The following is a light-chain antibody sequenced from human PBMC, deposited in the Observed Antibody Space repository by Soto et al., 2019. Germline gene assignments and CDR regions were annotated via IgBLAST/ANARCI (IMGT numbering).Light chain of an antibody. V-gene: IGKV1-33*01. J-gene: IGKJ5*01. CDR3: QQYANLPLC. Sequence: RMTQYPSKLSASVGHRVTITFQATQDIRKYLNWYQQKPGKAPKLLIYDASSLETGVPSRFSGSGSGTDFTFTISSLQPEHFAPYYCQQYANLPLCFGQGRLPEV. CDR2: DAS. CDR1: QDIRKY.